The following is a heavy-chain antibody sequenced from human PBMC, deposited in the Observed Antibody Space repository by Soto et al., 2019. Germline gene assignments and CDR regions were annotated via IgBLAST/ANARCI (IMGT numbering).Heavy chain of an antibody. V-gene: IGHV1-2*02. Sequence: QVQLVQSGAEVREPGASVKVSCKPSGATFSGKFFHWVRQAPGQGLEWMGWINPDNGDTNYAQKFQDRVTMTRDTSISTAYMDLSRLRSDDTAVYFCTRERSGAHFQYWGQGTLVTVSS. D-gene: IGHD3-10*01. CDR1: GATFSGKF. CDR3: TRERSGAHFQY. J-gene: IGHJ4*02. CDR2: INPDNGDT.